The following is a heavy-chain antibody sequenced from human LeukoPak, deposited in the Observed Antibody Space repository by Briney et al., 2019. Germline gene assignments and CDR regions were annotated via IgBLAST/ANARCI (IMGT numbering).Heavy chain of an antibody. V-gene: IGHV3-23*01. CDR1: GFTFSNYA. CDR3: ATLMRGPTGYSGYGGEDY. D-gene: IGHD5-12*01. CDR2: ITGSGGSA. J-gene: IGHJ4*02. Sequence: KPGGSLRRSCAASGFTFSNYAMTWVRQAQGTGLQWVSAITGSGGSAYYADSVKGRFAIPRDNSKNTLYLQLNSLKAEDTAVYYCATLMRGPTGYSGYGGEDYWGQGTLVTVSS.